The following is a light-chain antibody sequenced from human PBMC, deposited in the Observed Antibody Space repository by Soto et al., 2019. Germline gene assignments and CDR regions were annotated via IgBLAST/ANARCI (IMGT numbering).Light chain of an antibody. V-gene: IGLV1-44*01. CDR3: ATWNDGVFV. CDR2: GNT. CDR1: TSNIGGST. Sequence: QSVLTQPPSASGTPGQRVTISCSGSTSNIGGSTVSWYQQFPGAAPKLLIYGNTQRPLGVPVRFSASKSDTSASLAISGLQSEDEADYYCATWNDGVFVFGMGTKVTVL. J-gene: IGLJ1*01.